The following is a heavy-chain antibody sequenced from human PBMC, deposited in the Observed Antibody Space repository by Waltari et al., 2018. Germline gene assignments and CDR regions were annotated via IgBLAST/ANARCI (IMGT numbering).Heavy chain of an antibody. CDR1: GGSISSSSYY. D-gene: IGHD6-13*01. V-gene: IGHV4-39*01. Sequence: QLQLQESGPGLVKPSETLSLTCTVSGGSISSSSYYWGWIRQPPGKGLEWIGSIYYSGRTYYNPSLKSRVTISVDTSKNQFSLKLSSVTAADTAVYYCARRTPAAGPYFDYWGQGTLVTVSS. CDR3: ARRTPAAGPYFDY. CDR2: IYYSGRT. J-gene: IGHJ4*02.